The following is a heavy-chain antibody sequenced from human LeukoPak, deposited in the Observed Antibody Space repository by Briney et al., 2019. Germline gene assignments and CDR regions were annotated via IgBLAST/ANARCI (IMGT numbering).Heavy chain of an antibody. J-gene: IGHJ6*02. D-gene: IGHD3-3*01. V-gene: IGHV4-34*01. Sequence: SETPSLTCAVYGGSFSGYYWSWIRQPPGKGLEWIGEINHSGSTKYNPSLKSRVTISVDTSKNQFSLKLSPVTAADTAVYYCARLVLWSGYYGMDVWGQGTTVTVSS. CDR1: GGSFSGYY. CDR2: INHSGST. CDR3: ARLVLWSGYYGMDV.